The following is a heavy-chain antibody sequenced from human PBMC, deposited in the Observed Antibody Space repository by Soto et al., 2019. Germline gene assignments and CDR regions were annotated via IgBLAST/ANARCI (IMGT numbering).Heavy chain of an antibody. J-gene: IGHJ4*02. V-gene: IGHV3-23*01. CDR1: GFTFSSYA. CDR3: AKDGAATPLNLRYDKHHY. D-gene: IGHD6-25*01. Sequence: EVQLLESGGGLVQPGGSLRLSCAASGFTFSSYAMSWVRQAPGKGLEWVSAISGSGGSTYYADSVKGRFTISRDNSKDTLYLQMNSLRAEDTAGYNGAKDGAATPLNLRYDKHHYWGQGNLVPVSP. CDR2: ISGSGGST.